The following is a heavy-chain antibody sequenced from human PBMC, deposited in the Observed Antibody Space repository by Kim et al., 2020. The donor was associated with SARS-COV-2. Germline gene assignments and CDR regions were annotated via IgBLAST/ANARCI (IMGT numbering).Heavy chain of an antibody. D-gene: IGHD6-19*01. CDR2: INPNSGGT. CDR1: GYTFTGYY. J-gene: IGHJ4*02. CDR3: ARAERYSSGWYVGDY. Sequence: ASVKVSCKASGYTFTGYYMHWVRQAPGQGLEWMGRINPNSGGTNYAQKFQGRVTMTRDTSISTAYMELSRLRSDDTAVYYCARAERYSSGWYVGDYWGQGTLVTVSS. V-gene: IGHV1-2*06.